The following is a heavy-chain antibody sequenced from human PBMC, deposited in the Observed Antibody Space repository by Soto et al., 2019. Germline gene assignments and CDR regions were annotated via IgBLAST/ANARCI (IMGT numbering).Heavy chain of an antibody. V-gene: IGHV4-34*01. CDR1: GGSFSGYD. CDR3: ARDKITGLFDY. J-gene: IGHJ4*02. D-gene: IGHD2-8*02. Sequence: QVQLQQWGAGLLKPSETLSLTCAVYGGSFSGYDWTWIRQPPGTGLEWIGEINHSGSSNYNPSLKSRVTISVDTSKNQFSLKLTSVTAADTAGYYCARDKITGLFDYWGQGTLVTVSS. CDR2: INHSGSS.